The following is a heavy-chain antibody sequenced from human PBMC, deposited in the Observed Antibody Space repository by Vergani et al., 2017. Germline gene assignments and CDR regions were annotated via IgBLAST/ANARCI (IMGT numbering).Heavy chain of an antibody. CDR1: GFSFSSYG. V-gene: IGHV3-33*01. J-gene: IGHJ4*02. D-gene: IGHD6-13*01. CDR2: IWYDGSNK. Sequence: QVQLVESEGGVVQPGRSLRLSCAASGFSFSSYGMHWVRQAPGKGLEWVTVIWYDGSNKYYADSVKGRFTISRDNSKNTLYLQMNSLRAEDTAVYYCARDLGPLAAAGTLAGYWGQGTLVTVSS. CDR3: ARDLGPLAAAGTLAGY.